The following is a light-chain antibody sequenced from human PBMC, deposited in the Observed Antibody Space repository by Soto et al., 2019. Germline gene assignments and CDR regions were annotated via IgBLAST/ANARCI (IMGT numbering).Light chain of an antibody. V-gene: IGLV4-69*01. Sequence: QSVLTQSPFASASLGASVKLTCTGSSGHSNYLIAWHQQRPGKGPPFLMKLTSDDGHTKGDGVPDRFSSSSSAPALYLIISRPQSEDEAIYYGRTCSTGIRVFGGGTKLTVL. CDR3: RTCSTGIRV. CDR2: LTSDDGH. J-gene: IGLJ2*01. CDR1: SGHSNYL.